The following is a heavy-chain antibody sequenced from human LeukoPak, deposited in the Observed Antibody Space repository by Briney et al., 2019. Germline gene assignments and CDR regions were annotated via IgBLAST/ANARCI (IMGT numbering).Heavy chain of an antibody. V-gene: IGHV4-30-4*01. CDR1: GGSISSGDYY. D-gene: IGHD6-6*01. CDR2: IYYSVTT. CDR3: ARAVYSTSAGIDY. J-gene: IGHJ4*02. Sequence: SETLSLTCTVSGGSISSGDYYWSWIRQPPGKGLEWIGYIYYSVTTYYNPSLKSRVAISVDTSKNQFSLKLSSVTAADTAVYYCARAVYSTSAGIDYWGQGTLVTVSS.